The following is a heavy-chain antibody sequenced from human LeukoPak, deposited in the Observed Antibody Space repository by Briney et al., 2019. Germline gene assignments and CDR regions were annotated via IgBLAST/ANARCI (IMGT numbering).Heavy chain of an antibody. CDR1: GYAFTGYY. D-gene: IGHD3-10*01. V-gene: IGHV1-2*02. Sequence: ASVKVSCKASGYAFTGYYMHWVRQAPGQGLEWMGWINPKNGGTNYAQKFQGRVTMTGDTSITTAYMELRSLRSDDTAVYYCARGPPYYGSGSYGLDYWGQGALVTVSS. CDR2: INPKNGGT. J-gene: IGHJ4*02. CDR3: ARGPPYYGSGSYGLDY.